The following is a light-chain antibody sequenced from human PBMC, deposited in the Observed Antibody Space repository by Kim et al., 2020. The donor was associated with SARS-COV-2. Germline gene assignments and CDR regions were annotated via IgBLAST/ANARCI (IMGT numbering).Light chain of an antibody. V-gene: IGLV2-11*03. CDR2: DVT. Sequence: GQSVTISRTGTRNDVGGYDYVSRYQQHPGKAPIPIIYDVTKRPSGVPDRFSGSKSGNTASRTMSGLQADDEADYYCCSYAGSHTLLFGGGNHLTLL. CDR3: CSYAGSHTLL. J-gene: IGLJ3*02. CDR1: RNDVGGYDY.